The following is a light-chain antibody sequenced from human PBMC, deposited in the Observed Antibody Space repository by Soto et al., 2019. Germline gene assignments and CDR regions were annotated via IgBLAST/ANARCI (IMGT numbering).Light chain of an antibody. Sequence: IRMTHSPSSLSASFSYRVTLTCRASQGISDSLAWFQQKPGKVPKRLIYAASTLQSGVPSRFSGSGSGTAFTLTISSLQPEDFATYFCLQYNSHPLTFGGGTKVDIK. J-gene: IGKJ4*01. CDR2: AAS. CDR1: QGISDS. CDR3: LQYNSHPLT. V-gene: IGKV1-17*03.